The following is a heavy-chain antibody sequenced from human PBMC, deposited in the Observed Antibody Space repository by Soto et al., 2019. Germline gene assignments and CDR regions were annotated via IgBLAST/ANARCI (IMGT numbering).Heavy chain of an antibody. CDR2: IFSNDEK. CDR3: ARHGRGVGARPLDY. J-gene: IGHJ4*02. V-gene: IGHV2-26*01. CDR1: GFSLSNPRMG. Sequence: QVTLKESGPVLVNPTETLTLICTVSGFSLSNPRMGVSWIRQPPGKALEWLEHIFSNDEKSYSTSLKSRLTISKDTSKSQVVLTMTNMDPVDTATYYCARHGRGVGARPLDYWGQGTLVTVSS. D-gene: IGHD1-26*01.